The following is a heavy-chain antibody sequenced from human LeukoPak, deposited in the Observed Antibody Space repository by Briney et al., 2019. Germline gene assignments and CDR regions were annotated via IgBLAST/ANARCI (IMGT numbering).Heavy chain of an antibody. CDR3: AKALRRYSSGYYFDY. CDR1: GFTFSSYA. J-gene: IGHJ4*02. V-gene: IGHV3-23*01. CDR2: ISGSGGST. D-gene: IGHD3-22*01. Sequence: GGSLRLSCTASGFTFSSYAMSWVRQAPGKGLEWVSAISGSGGSTYYADSVKGRFTISRDNSKNTRYLQMNSLRAEDTAVYYCAKALRRYSSGYYFDYWGQGTLVTVSS.